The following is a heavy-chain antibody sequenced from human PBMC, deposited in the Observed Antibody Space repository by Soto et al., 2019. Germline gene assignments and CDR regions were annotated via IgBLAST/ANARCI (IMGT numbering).Heavy chain of an antibody. CDR2: IWYDGSNK. CDR1: GFTFSSYG. CDR3: ARDGDFWVYYYGMDV. Sequence: QVQLVESGGGVVQPGRSLRLSCAASGFTFSSYGMHWVRQAPGKGLEWVAVIWYDGSNKYYADSVKGRFTISRDNSKNTLDLQMNSLRAEDTAVYYCARDGDFWVYYYGMDVWGQGTTVTVSS. J-gene: IGHJ6*02. D-gene: IGHD3-3*01. V-gene: IGHV3-33*01.